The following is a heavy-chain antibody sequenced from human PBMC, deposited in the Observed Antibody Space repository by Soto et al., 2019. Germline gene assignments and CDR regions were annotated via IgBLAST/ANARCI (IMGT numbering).Heavy chain of an antibody. CDR3: ARGRGGAYYYYGMDV. Sequence: PSETLSLTCAVYGGSFSGHYWSWIRQPPGKGLEWIGYIYYSGSTNYNPSLKSRVTISVDTSKNQFSLKLSSVTAADTAVYYCARGRGGAYYYYGMDVWGQGTTVTVSS. V-gene: IGHV4-59*11. CDR2: IYYSGST. CDR1: GGSFSGHY. J-gene: IGHJ6*02. D-gene: IGHD3-10*01.